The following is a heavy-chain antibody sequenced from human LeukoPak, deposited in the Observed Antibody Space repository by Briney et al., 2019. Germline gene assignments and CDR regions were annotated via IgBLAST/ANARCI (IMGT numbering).Heavy chain of an antibody. CDR3: AREVIAAAGSWFDP. D-gene: IGHD6-13*01. CDR1: GGTFSSYA. J-gene: IGHJ5*02. CDR2: IIPIPGIA. V-gene: IGHV1-69*04. Sequence: ASVTVSCKASGGTFSSYAISWVRQAPGQGLEWMGRIIPIPGIANYAQKFQGRVTITADKSTSTAYMELSSLRSEDTAVYYCAREVIAAAGSWFDPWGQGTLVTVSS.